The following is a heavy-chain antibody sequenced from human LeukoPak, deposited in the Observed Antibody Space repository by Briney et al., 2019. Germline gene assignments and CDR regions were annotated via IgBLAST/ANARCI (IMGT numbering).Heavy chain of an antibody. V-gene: IGHV1-18*04. CDR2: ISAYNGNT. CDR3: TREKLEQPPDY. CDR1: GSAFTSCS. D-gene: IGHD6-13*01. Sequence: GASVNLSCTGSGSAFTSCSFSWDWHGPGQGLGWMGLISAYNGNTNYAQKLQGIVTITTDTSTSTAYMELRSLRSDDTAVYYCTREKLEQPPDYWGQGTLVTVSS. J-gene: IGHJ4*02.